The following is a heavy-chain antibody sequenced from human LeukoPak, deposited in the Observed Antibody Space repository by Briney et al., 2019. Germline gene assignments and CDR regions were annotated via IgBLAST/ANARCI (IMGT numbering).Heavy chain of an antibody. J-gene: IGHJ6*02. Sequence: GGSLRLSCAASGFTFSSYWMNWARQAPGKGLEWVASINHNGNVNYYVDSVKGRFTISRDNAKNSLYLQMNSLRAEDTAVYYCARWDSSGYSTYLSMDVWGQGTTVTVSS. CDR2: INHNGNVN. D-gene: IGHD3-22*01. CDR3: ARWDSSGYSTYLSMDV. CDR1: GFTFSSYW. V-gene: IGHV3-7*01.